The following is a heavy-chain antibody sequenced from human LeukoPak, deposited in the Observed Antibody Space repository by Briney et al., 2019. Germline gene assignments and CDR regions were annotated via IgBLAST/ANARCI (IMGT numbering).Heavy chain of an antibody. CDR3: ARPLAAGDDDAFDI. J-gene: IGHJ3*02. V-gene: IGHV1-18*01. CDR2: IITNYGTT. Sequence: ASVKVSCKASGGTFSNYAISWVRQAPGQGLEWMGGIITNYGTTNYAQKLQGRVTMTTDTSTSTAYMELRSLRSDDTAVYYCARPLAAGDDDAFDIWGQGTMVTVSS. D-gene: IGHD6-13*01. CDR1: GGTFSNYA.